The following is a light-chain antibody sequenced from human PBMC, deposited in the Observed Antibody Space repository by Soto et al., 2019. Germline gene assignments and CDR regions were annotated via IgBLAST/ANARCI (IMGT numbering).Light chain of an antibody. CDR3: QQYYSPPRYT. V-gene: IGKV4-1*01. Sequence: DIVMTQSPEYLAVSLGGRATINCKSSQNVLYSSNNRNLIAWYQQKPGQPPKLLIYWASTRESGVPDRFSGSGSGRDFTLTISSLQAEYVAVYYCQQYYSPPRYTFGQGTRLEIK. CDR2: WAS. CDR1: QNVLYSSNNRNL. J-gene: IGKJ2*01.